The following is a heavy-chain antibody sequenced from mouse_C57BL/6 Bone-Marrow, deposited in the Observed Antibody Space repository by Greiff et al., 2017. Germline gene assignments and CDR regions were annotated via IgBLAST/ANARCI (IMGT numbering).Heavy chain of an antibody. CDR3: AIEGLYYYGSSYVWYFDV. CDR2: ISYSGST. Sequence: ESGPGMVKPSQSLSLTCTVTGYSITSGYDWHWIRHFPGNKLEWMGYISYSGSTNYNPSLKSRISITHDTSKNQFFLKLNSVTTEDTATYYCAIEGLYYYGSSYVWYFDVWGTGTTVTVSS. D-gene: IGHD1-1*01. J-gene: IGHJ1*03. V-gene: IGHV3-1*01. CDR1: GYSITSGYD.